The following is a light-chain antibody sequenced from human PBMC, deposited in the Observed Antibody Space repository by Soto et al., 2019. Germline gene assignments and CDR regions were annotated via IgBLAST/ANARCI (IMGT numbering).Light chain of an antibody. CDR2: DAT. V-gene: IGKV1-39*01. CDR1: QDIKKY. Sequence: IQMTQSPSSLSASVGDRVTITFQARQDIKKYLNWYPHTPGKAPNLMIHDATTLQTGVPSRFSGRGAGTDCTLTISSLQPVDVETYDCQQSFVTTRTFGPGTKVDIK. J-gene: IGKJ3*01. CDR3: QQSFVTTRT.